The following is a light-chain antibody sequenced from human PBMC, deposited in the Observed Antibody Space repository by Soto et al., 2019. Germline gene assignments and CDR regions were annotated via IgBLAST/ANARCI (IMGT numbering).Light chain of an antibody. CDR3: SSYGGSNDFVL. CDR1: SSDVGGYKY. V-gene: IGLV2-8*01. CDR2: EVN. Sequence: QSALTQPPSASGSPGQSVTISCTGTSSDVGGYKYVSWYQQYPGKAPKLMIYEVNKRPSGVPDRFSGSKSGNTASLTVSGLQTEDEADYYCSSYGGSNDFVLFGGGTKLTVL. J-gene: IGLJ2*01.